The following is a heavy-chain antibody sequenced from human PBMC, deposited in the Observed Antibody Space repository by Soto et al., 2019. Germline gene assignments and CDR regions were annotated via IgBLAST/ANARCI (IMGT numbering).Heavy chain of an antibody. CDR1: GYTFSNYG. Sequence: GASVKVSCKASGYTFSNYGIHWVRQAPGQRLEWMGLINASNGNTKYSQKFQGRVTMTRDTSISTAYMELSRLRSDDTAVYYCARADRLNDAFDIWGQGTMVT. J-gene: IGHJ3*02. CDR3: ARADRLNDAFDI. D-gene: IGHD3-22*01. V-gene: IGHV1-3*01. CDR2: INASNGNT.